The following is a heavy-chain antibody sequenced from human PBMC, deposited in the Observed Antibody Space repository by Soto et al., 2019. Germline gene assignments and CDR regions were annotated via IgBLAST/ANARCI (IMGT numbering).Heavy chain of an antibody. CDR1: GGSFSGYY. J-gene: IGHJ4*02. D-gene: IGHD2-2*01. Sequence: QVQLQQWGAGLLKPSETLSLTCAVYGGSFSGYYWTWIRQSPEKGLEWIGEVNHSGTTYYNPSLKTRVTISVHKPKHQFSLKMSSVTAADTAVYYCARGIGYCSSINCYSSRRLRFDSWGQGTLVTVSS. CDR2: VNHSGTT. V-gene: IGHV4-34*01. CDR3: ARGIGYCSSINCYSSRRLRFDS.